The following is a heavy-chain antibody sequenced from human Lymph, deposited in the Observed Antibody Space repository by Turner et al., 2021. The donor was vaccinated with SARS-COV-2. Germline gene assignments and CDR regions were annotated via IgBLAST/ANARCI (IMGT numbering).Heavy chain of an antibody. V-gene: IGHV4-59*01. CDR1: GGSMNSNY. J-gene: IGHJ5*02. CDR2: IYYRGST. D-gene: IGHD2-21*02. Sequence: QVQLQESGPRLVKPLETLSLTCTVSGGSMNSNYWSWIRQPQGKRLEWIGYIYYRGSTNYNPSLESRVTISVDTSRNQFSLNLTSVTAADTAIYYGARETVNNWVDPWGQGTLVTVSS. CDR3: ARETVNNWVDP.